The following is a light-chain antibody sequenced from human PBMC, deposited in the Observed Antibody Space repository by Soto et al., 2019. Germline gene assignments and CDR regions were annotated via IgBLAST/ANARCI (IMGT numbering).Light chain of an antibody. CDR3: QTWGTGIRV. V-gene: IGLV4-69*01. Sequence: QSVLTQAPSAPASRGASVNLTCTLSSGHSSYAIAWHQLQPEKGPRYLLKINGDGSHNKGDGIPDRFSGSSSGAERFLTISSLQSEDEADYYCQTWGTGIRVFGTGTKLTVL. CDR1: SGHSSYA. CDR2: INGDGSH. J-gene: IGLJ1*01.